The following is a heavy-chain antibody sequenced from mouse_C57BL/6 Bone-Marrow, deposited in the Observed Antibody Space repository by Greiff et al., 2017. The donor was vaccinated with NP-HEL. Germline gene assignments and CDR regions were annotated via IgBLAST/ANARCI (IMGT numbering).Heavy chain of an antibody. V-gene: IGHV14-4*01. Sequence: VQLKQSGAELVRPGASVKLSCTASGFNIKDDYMHWVKQRPEQGLEWIGWIDPENGDTEYASKFQGKAPITADTSSNTAYLQLRSLTSEDTAVLYCTFYYFAYWGQGTLVTGSA. J-gene: IGHJ3*01. CDR1: GFNIKDDY. CDR3: TFYYFAY. CDR2: IDPENGDT. D-gene: IGHD1-1*01.